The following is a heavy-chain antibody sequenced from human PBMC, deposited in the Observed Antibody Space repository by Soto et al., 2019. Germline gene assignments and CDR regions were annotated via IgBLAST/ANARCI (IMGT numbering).Heavy chain of an antibody. CDR1: GFTFRSYG. Sequence: PGGSLRLSCAASGFTFRSYGMHWVRQAPGKGLEWVAVISYDGSNKYYAGSVKGRFTISRDNSKNTLYLQMNSLRAEDTAVYYCAKGRDDFDYWGQGTLVTVSS. CDR2: ISYDGSNK. CDR3: AKGRDDFDY. J-gene: IGHJ4*02. V-gene: IGHV3-30*18.